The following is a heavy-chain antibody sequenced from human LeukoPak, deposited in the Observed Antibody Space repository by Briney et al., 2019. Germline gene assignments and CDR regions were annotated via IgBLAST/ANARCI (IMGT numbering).Heavy chain of an antibody. CDR2: VSGSGGST. D-gene: IGHD1-26*01. J-gene: IGHJ4*02. V-gene: IGHV3-23*01. CDR1: GFTFSSYA. CDR3: ATDQKYTGTYFSPRY. Sequence: GGSLRLSCAASGFTFSSYAMNWVRQAPGKGLEWVSAVSGSGGSTYYADSVKGRFTISRDNSQNTLYLQMNSLRADDTAVYYCATDQKYTGTYFSPRYWGQGTLVTAAS.